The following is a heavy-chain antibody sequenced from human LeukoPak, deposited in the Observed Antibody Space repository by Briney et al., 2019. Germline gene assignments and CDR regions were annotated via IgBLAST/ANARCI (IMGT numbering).Heavy chain of an antibody. CDR3: AISLGMITFGGVIGKALDY. J-gene: IGHJ4*02. Sequence: GGSLRLSCAASGFTFNKYGLTWVRQAPGKGLEWVSAISGSGGSPYYADSVKGRFTISRDNSKNTLYLQMNSLRVDDTAVYYCAISLGMITFGGVIGKALDYWGQGTLVTVSS. D-gene: IGHD3-16*02. V-gene: IGHV3-23*01. CDR2: ISGSGGSP. CDR1: GFTFNKYG.